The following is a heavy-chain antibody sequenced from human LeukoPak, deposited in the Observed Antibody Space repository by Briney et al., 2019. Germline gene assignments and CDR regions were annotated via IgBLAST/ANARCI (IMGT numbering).Heavy chain of an antibody. D-gene: IGHD4-17*01. J-gene: IGHJ4*02. V-gene: IGHV3-23*01. CDR3: AKNLESYGDSATDY. Sequence: GGSLRLSCAASGFTFSSYAMSWVRQAPGKGLEWVSSISASGGGTYYADSMKGRFTISRDSSKNTLYLQMNSLRAEGTAIYYCAKNLESYGDSATDYWGQGTLVTVSS. CDR2: ISASGGGT. CDR1: GFTFSSYA.